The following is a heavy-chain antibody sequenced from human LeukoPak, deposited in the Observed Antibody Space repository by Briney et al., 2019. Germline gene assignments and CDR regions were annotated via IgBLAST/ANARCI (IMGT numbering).Heavy chain of an antibody. V-gene: IGHV4-61*01. Sequence: SETLSLTCTVSGGSVSSGSYYWSWIRQPPGKGLEWIGYIYYSGSTNYNPSLKSRVTISVDTSKNQFSLKLSSVTAADTAVYYCACGAAAGENYYYYYGMDVWGQGTTVTVSS. D-gene: IGHD6-13*01. J-gene: IGHJ6*02. CDR2: IYYSGST. CDR1: GGSVSSGSYY. CDR3: ACGAAAGENYYYYYGMDV.